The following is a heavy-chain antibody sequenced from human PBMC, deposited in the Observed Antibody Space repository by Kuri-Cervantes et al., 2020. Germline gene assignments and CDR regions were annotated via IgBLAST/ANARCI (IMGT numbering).Heavy chain of an antibody. CDR2: ISPSGENI. CDR1: GFNFSAFY. J-gene: IGHJ4*02. Sequence: GESLKISCEVSGFNFSAFYMTWLRQTPGKGLEWLSFISPSGENIYYTDSVKGRFTISRDNDKNSLFLQMNTLRAEDTAVYYCATDKNKFEYWGQGTLVTVSS. CDR3: ATDKNKFEY. V-gene: IGHV3-11*04. D-gene: IGHD1/OR15-1a*01.